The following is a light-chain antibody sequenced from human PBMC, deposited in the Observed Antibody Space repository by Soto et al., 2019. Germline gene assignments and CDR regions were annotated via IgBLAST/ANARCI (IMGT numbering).Light chain of an antibody. V-gene: IGKV3-15*01. CDR1: QGVSSSY. Sequence: EIVLTQSPGTLSLSPGERATLSCRASQGVSSSYLAWFHQKPGQAPRLLIYGASTRATGIPARFSGSGSGTEFTLTISSLQSEDFEVYYCQQCKDWPLTFGGGTKVDIX. J-gene: IGKJ4*01. CDR3: QQCKDWPLT. CDR2: GAS.